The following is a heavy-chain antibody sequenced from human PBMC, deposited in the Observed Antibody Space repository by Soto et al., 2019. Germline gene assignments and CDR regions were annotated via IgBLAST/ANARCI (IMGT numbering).Heavy chain of an antibody. D-gene: IGHD2-2*01. CDR1: GGSFSSYA. V-gene: IGHV1-69*13. Sequence: GTSVKVSCKACGGSFSSYAISWVRQAPGQGLEWMGGIIPIFGTANYAQKFQGRVTITADESTSTAYMELSSLRSEDTAVYYCARDLMPNCSSTSCYAKHYYYYYGMDVWGQGTTVTVSS. J-gene: IGHJ6*02. CDR2: IIPIFGTA. CDR3: ARDLMPNCSSTSCYAKHYYYYYGMDV.